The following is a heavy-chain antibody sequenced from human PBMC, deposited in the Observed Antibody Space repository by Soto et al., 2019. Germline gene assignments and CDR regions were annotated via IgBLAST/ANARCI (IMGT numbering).Heavy chain of an antibody. CDR3: GRDLTSNANCIDP. V-gene: IGHV4-30-4*01. CDR2: IYYTGKT. J-gene: IGHJ5*02. Sequence: KALETLSLTCSVSGDYIHVGGYYWTWIRQRPGKGLEWMGYIYYTGKTYYNPSLESRLTMSVDRSKNQFSLRLTSVTAADTAVYFCGRDLTSNANCIDPWGQGTLVTVSS. D-gene: IGHD2-2*01. CDR1: GDYIHVGGYY.